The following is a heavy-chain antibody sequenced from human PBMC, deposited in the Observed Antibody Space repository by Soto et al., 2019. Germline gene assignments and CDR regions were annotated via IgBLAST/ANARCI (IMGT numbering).Heavy chain of an antibody. V-gene: IGHV1-18*04. CDR1: GYTFTSYG. Sequence: QVQLVQSAAEVKKPGASVKVSCKTSGYTFTSYGISWVRQAPGQRLGWMGWISTYNGNTNYAQELQGRATMTTDTSTTTAYMKLRSLKSDDTAVYYCARLLFLEWFDDYWGQGTLVTVSS. CDR2: ISTYNGNT. D-gene: IGHD3-3*01. CDR3: ARLLFLEWFDDY. J-gene: IGHJ4*02.